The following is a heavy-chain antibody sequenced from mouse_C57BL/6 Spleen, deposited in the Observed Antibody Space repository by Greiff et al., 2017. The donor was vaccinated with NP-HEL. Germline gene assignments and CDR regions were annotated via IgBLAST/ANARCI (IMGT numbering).Heavy chain of an antibody. CDR3: ARDYDYEGWFAY. D-gene: IGHD2-4*01. CDR2: INPNNGGT. Sequence: VQLKQSGPELVKPGASVKMSCKASGYTFTDYNMHWVKQSHGKSLEWIGYINPNNGGTSYNQKFKGKATLTVNKSSSTAYMELRSLTSEDSAVYYCARDYDYEGWFAYWGQGTLVTVSA. CDR1: GYTFTDYN. J-gene: IGHJ3*01. V-gene: IGHV1-22*01.